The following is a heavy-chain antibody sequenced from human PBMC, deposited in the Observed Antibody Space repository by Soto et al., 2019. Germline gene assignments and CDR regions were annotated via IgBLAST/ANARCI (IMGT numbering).Heavy chain of an antibody. CDR2: IWGDGSQH. V-gene: IGHV3-33*06. D-gene: IGHD4-17*01. J-gene: IGHJ4*02. Sequence: GGSLRLSCEASGFTFRSFTMHWVRQAPGKGLEWVAAIWGDGSQHYYADPVKGRFTVSRDNSKNTVYLQMNSPRAEDTAVYYCVNDFGDYKFDYWGQGTLVTVSS. CDR1: GFTFRSFT. CDR3: VNDFGDYKFDY.